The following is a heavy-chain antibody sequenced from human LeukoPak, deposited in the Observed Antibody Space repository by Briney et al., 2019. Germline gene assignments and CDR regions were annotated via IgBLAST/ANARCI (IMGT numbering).Heavy chain of an antibody. V-gene: IGHV4-59*11. CDR2: IYYSGST. Sequence: SETLSLTCTVSGGSISSHYWSWIRQPPGKGLEWIGYIYYSGSTNYNPSLKSRLTMSLDTSKNQFSLKLTSVTAADTAVYFCARAPSGCGGTCAFDYWGQGTLVTVTS. J-gene: IGHJ4*02. D-gene: IGHD2-15*01. CDR1: GGSISSHY. CDR3: ARAPSGCGGTCAFDY.